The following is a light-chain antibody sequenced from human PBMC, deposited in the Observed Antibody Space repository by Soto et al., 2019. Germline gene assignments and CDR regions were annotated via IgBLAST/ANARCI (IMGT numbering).Light chain of an antibody. CDR2: KAS. CDR1: QNIRRW. J-gene: IGKJ1*01. Sequence: DIQMSQSPSTLSASVGDSVAITCRASQNIRRWLAWYQKKPGKAPKVLIYKASSLESGVPSRLRGSGYGTELTLTISSLKNDDFETYYCQQYNSYSGTFGHGTKVDIK. V-gene: IGKV1-5*03. CDR3: QQYNSYSGT.